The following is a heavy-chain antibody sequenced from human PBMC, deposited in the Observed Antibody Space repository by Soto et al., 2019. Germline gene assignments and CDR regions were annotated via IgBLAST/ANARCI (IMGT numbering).Heavy chain of an antibody. Sequence: QLQLQESGPGLVKPSETLSLTCTVSGGSISSSSYYWGWIRQPPGKGLEWIGSIYYSGSTYYNPSLKSRVTISVDTSKNQFSLKLSSVTAADTAVYYCARQWRSAYYYGSGSWGGNFDYWGQGTLVTVSS. CDR1: GGSISSSSYY. D-gene: IGHD3-10*01. CDR2: IYYSGST. J-gene: IGHJ4*02. V-gene: IGHV4-39*01. CDR3: ARQWRSAYYYGSGSWGGNFDY.